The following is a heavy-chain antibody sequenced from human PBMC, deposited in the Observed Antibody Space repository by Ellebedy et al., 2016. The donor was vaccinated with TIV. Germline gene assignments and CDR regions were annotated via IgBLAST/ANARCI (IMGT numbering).Heavy chain of an antibody. D-gene: IGHD5-12*01. V-gene: IGHV4-34*01. CDR3: ARGGGGSGYTWGMDV. CDR1: GGSFSGYY. CDR2: INHSGST. J-gene: IGHJ6*02. Sequence: MPSETLSLTCAVYGGSFSGYYWSWIRQPPGKGLEWIGEINHSGSTNYNPSLKSRVTVSVDTSKNQFSLKLSSVTAADTAVYYCARGGGGSGYTWGMDVWGQGTTVTVSS.